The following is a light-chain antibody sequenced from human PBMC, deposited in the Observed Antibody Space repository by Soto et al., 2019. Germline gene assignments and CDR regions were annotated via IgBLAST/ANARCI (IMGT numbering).Light chain of an antibody. J-gene: IGLJ2*01. CDR3: SSYTSTSTPL. V-gene: IGLV2-14*01. CDR2: EVS. Sequence: QSALTLPASVSGSPGQSITISCTGTSSDVGGYNYVSWYQQHPGKAPKLMIYEVSNRPSGVSNRFSGSKSGNTASLTISGLQAEDEADYYCSSYTSTSTPLFGGGTKLTVL. CDR1: SSDVGGYNY.